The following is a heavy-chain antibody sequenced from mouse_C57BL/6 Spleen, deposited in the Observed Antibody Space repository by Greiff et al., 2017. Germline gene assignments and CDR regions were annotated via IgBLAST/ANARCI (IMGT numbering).Heavy chain of an antibody. CDR3: ARGGYDYYGSSFDY. Sequence: VQLKESGPELVKPGDSVKISCKASGYSFTGYFMNWVMQSHGKSLEWIGRINPYNGDTFYNQKFKGKATLTVDKSSSQAHMELRRLTSEDTAVYYWARGGYDYYGSSFDYWGQGTTLTVSS. V-gene: IGHV1-20*01. CDR2: INPYNGDT. D-gene: IGHD1-1*01. CDR1: GYSFTGYF. J-gene: IGHJ2*01.